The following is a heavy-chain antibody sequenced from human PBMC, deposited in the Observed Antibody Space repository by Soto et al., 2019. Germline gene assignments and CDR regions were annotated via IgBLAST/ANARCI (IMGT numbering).Heavy chain of an antibody. D-gene: IGHD2-15*01. CDR2: IYYSGST. J-gene: IGHJ6*03. CDR1: GGSISSYY. Sequence: SETLSLTCTVSGGSISSYYWSWIRQPPGKGLEWIGYIYYSGSTNYNPSLKSRVTISVDTSKNQFSLKLSSVTAADTAVYYCARLCYCHLLTPRGGYYYYYYMDVRGKGTTVTVSS. CDR3: ARLCYCHLLTPRGGYYYYYYMDV. V-gene: IGHV4-59*08.